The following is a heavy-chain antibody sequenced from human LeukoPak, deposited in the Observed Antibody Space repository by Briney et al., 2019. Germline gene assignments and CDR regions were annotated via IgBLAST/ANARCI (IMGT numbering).Heavy chain of an antibody. CDR1: GFTFSTYG. CDR2: LWSDGSKK. D-gene: IGHD3-9*01. CDR3: ARDASLTQFDY. V-gene: IGHV3-33*01. Sequence: GGSLRLSCAASGFTFSTYGMHWVRQAPGKGLEWVAVLWSDGSKKDYAGSVKGRFTVSRNNARNTHYLQMSNLGAEDTAAYYCARDASLTQFDYWGQGVLVTVSS. J-gene: IGHJ4*02.